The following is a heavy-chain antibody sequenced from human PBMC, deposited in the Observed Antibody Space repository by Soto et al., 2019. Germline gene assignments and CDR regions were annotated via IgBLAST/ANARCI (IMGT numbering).Heavy chain of an antibody. J-gene: IGHJ5*01. Sequence: EVQLVESGGGLVKPGGSLRLSCAASGFTFSTYTINWVRQAPGKGLEWVSPIRSTGSYIFYEDSVKGRFTISRNNAENALSLQMKSLRGGDTAAYYCARDTRGNQCLGPLYSGGQGTLVTVAS. V-gene: IGHV3-21*06. CDR3: ARDTRGNQCLGPLYS. D-gene: IGHD6-19*01. CDR1: GFTFSTYT. CDR2: IRSTGSYI.